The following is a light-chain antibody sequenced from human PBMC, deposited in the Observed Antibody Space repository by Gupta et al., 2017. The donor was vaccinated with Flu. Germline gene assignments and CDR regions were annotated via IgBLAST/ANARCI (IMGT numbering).Light chain of an antibody. J-gene: IGLJ1*01. CDR1: RVRGDF. Sequence: GQTVRRTCQGDRVRGDFASWYQQKPGQAPRLVIYGKNSRPAGIPDRFSGSTSGSTASLTSTGAQAEDEADYYCNSRETNNAHYIFGPGTKVTVL. CDR2: GKN. CDR3: NSRETNNAHYI. V-gene: IGLV3-19*01.